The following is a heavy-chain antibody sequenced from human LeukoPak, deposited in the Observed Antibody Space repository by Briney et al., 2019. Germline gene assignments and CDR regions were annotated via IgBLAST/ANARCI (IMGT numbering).Heavy chain of an antibody. V-gene: IGHV4-39*07. Sequence: SETLSLTCTVSGGSISSSSYYWGWIRQPPGKGPEWIGSIYYSGSTYYNPSLKSRVTISVDTSKNQFSLKLSSVTAAGTAVYYCARPSGWRTMDVWGQGTTVTVSS. CDR1: GGSISSSSYY. D-gene: IGHD6-19*01. CDR3: ARPSGWRTMDV. CDR2: IYYSGST. J-gene: IGHJ6*02.